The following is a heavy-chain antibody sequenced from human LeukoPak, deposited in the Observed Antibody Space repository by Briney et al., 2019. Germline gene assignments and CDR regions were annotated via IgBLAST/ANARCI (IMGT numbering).Heavy chain of an antibody. CDR1: SGSISTYY. V-gene: IGHV4-59*08. J-gene: IGHJ6*01. CDR2: IFHSGST. Sequence: SETLSLTCTVSSGSISTYYWSWIRQSPGKGLEWMGYIFHSGSTTYNPSLSSRLTISVDTSKNQFSLELRSVTAADTAVYYCARQGTSGSYLTGLDVWAQGTTVTVSS. D-gene: IGHD3-22*01. CDR3: ARQGTSGSYLTGLDV.